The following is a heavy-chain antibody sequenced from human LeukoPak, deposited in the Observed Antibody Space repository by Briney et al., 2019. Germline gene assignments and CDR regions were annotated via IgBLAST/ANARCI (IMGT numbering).Heavy chain of an antibody. CDR2: INPNSGGT. Sequence: ASVKVSCKASGYTFNGYYMHWVRQAPGQGLEWMGWINPNSGGTNYAQKFQGRVTMTRDTSISTAYMELSRLRSDDTAVYYCARDLRYDVLTGFVDAFDIWGQGTMVTVSS. CDR1: GYTFNGYY. CDR3: ARDLRYDVLTGFVDAFDI. D-gene: IGHD3-9*01. V-gene: IGHV1-2*02. J-gene: IGHJ3*02.